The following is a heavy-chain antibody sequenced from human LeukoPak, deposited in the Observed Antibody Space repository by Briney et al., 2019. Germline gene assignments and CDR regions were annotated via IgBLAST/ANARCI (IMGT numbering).Heavy chain of an antibody. CDR1: GGSISSSSYY. Sequence: SETLSLTCTVSGGSISSSSYYWGWIRQPPGKGLEWIGSIYYSGSTYYNPSLKSRVTISVDRSKNQFSLKLSSVTAADTAVYYCARVDRGAFDIWGQGTMVTVSS. CDR2: IYYSGST. V-gene: IGHV4-39*07. D-gene: IGHD3-22*01. J-gene: IGHJ3*02. CDR3: ARVDRGAFDI.